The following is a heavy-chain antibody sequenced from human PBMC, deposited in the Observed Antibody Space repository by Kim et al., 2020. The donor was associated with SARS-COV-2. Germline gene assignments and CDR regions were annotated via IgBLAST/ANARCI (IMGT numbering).Heavy chain of an antibody. D-gene: IGHD1-26*01. V-gene: IGHV3-23*01. CDR2: LLASGTTT. Sequence: GGSLRLSCAASGFTFNTFAMSWVRQAPGKGLEWVSGLLASGTTTYYADSVKGRFTISRDNSKYTLYLQMNSVRVDDTAIYYCVKLRGGTLAKCYFDYWG. CDR3: VKLRGGTLAKCYFDY. CDR1: GFTFNTFA. J-gene: IGHJ4*03.